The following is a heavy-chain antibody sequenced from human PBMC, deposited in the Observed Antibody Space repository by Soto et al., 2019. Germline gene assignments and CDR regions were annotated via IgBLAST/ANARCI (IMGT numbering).Heavy chain of an antibody. CDR2: TSYSGST. J-gene: IGHJ4*02. CDR1: GGSISSGGYY. V-gene: IGHV4-31*03. Sequence: QVPLQESGPGLVKPSQTLSLTCTVSGGSISSGGYYWSWIRQHPGKGLEWIGYTSYSGSTYYNPPLKSRVTISVDTSKNQFSLKLSSVTAADTAVYYCARYRSYQNYFDYWGQGTLVTVSS. D-gene: IGHD1-26*01. CDR3: ARYRSYQNYFDY.